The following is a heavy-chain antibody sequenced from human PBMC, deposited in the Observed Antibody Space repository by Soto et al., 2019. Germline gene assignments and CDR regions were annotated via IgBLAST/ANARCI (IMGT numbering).Heavy chain of an antibody. D-gene: IGHD1-26*01. CDR1: GYTLTELS. CDR3: ARDYRPELPYFDY. Sequence: ASVKVSCKVSGYTLTELSMHWVRQAPGKGLEWMGGFDPEDGETIYAQKFQGRVTITGDTSAGTAYMELSSLRSEDTAVYYCARDYRPELPYFDYWGQGTLVTLSS. V-gene: IGHV1-24*01. J-gene: IGHJ4*02. CDR2: FDPEDGET.